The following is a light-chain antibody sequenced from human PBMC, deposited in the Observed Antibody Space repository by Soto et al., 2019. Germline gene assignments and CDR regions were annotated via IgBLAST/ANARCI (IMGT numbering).Light chain of an antibody. CDR3: QQYGNSPLT. CDR1: QSVAGNF. Sequence: EIVLTQSPGTLSLSPGERATLSCTASQSVAGNFLAWYQHRPGQAPRLLISAASSRATAIPDRFSGSGSGTEFTLTISRLEPDDSAVYFCQQYGNSPLTFGPGTKLNIK. J-gene: IGKJ3*01. CDR2: AAS. V-gene: IGKV3-20*01.